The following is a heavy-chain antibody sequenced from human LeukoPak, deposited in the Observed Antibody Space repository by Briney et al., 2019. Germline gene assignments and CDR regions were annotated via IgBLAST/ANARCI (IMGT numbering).Heavy chain of an antibody. CDR1: GYTFTSYG. D-gene: IGHD6-13*01. CDR2: ISAYNGNT. Sequence: ASVKVSCKASGYTFTSYGISWVRQAPGQGLEWMGWISAYNGNTNYAQKLQGRVTMTTDTSTSTAYMELRSLRSDDTAVYYCARGQQLVWQFIVRRWFDPWGQGTLVTVSS. J-gene: IGHJ5*02. CDR3: ARGQQLVWQFIVRRWFDP. V-gene: IGHV1-18*01.